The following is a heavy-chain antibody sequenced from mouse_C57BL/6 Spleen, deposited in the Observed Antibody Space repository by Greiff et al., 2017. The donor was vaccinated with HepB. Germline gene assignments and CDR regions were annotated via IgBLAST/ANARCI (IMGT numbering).Heavy chain of an antibody. Sequence: EVQLQQSGAELVRPGASVKLSCTASGFNIKDYYMHWVKQRPEQGLEWIGRIDPEDGVTEYAPKFQGKATMTADTSSNTAYLQLSSLTSEDTAVYYCTITGTGPAWFACWGQGTLVTVSA. CDR3: TITGTGPAWFAC. J-gene: IGHJ3*01. V-gene: IGHV14-1*01. CDR2: IDPEDGVT. CDR1: GFNIKDYY. D-gene: IGHD4-1*01.